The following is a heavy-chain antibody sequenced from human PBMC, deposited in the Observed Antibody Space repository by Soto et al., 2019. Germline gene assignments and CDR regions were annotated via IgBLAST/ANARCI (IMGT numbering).Heavy chain of an antibody. CDR3: ARDEPIVVVTATDYYYYGMDV. D-gene: IGHD2-21*02. CDR2: ISGSGGST. J-gene: IGHJ6*02. V-gene: IGHV3-23*01. Sequence: PGGSLRLSCAASGFTFSSYAMSWVRQAPGKGLEWVSAISGSGGSTYYADSVKGRFTISRDNSKNTLYLQMNSLRAEDTAVYYCARDEPIVVVTATDYYYYGMDVWGQGTTVTVSS. CDR1: GFTFSSYA.